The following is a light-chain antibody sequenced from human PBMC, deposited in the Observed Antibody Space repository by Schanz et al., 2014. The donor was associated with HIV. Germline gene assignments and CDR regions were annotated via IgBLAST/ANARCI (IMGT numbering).Light chain of an antibody. CDR1: QYISRW. V-gene: IGKV1-5*03. CDR3: LQYNDDVYT. CDR2: EAS. J-gene: IGKJ2*01. Sequence: DIQMTQSPSTLSASVGDKITITCRASQYISRWLAWYQQKPGKALNLLISEASTLEFGVPPRFSGSGSGTEFTLTISSLQPGDFATYYCLQYNDDVYTFGQGTKLEIK.